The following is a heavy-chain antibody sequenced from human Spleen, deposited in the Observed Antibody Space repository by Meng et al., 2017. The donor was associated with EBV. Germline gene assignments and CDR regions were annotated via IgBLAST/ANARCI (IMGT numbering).Heavy chain of an antibody. CDR2: INHSGIT. D-gene: IGHD4-17*01. V-gene: IGHV4-34*01. J-gene: IGHJ4*02. Sequence: QVQLQQWGAGLLKPSQTLSLTCAVYGESFSGNYWTWIRQPPGKGLEWIGDINHSGITNYNPSLKSRVTISADTSKNQFSLKMTSVTAADTALYYCAGGRGLPNYWGQGTLVTRLL. CDR1: GESFSGNY. CDR3: AGGRGLPNY.